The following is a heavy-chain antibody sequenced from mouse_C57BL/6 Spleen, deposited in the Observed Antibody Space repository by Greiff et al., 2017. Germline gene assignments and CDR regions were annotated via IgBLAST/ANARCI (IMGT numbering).Heavy chain of an antibody. D-gene: IGHD2-1*01. J-gene: IGHJ3*01. Sequence: EVHLVESGPGMVKPSQSLSLTCTVTGYSITSGYDWHWIRHFPGNKLEWMGYISYSGSTNYNPSLKSRISITHDTSKNHFFLKLNSVTTEDTATYYCAREGVYYGNAWFAYWGQGTLVTVSA. CDR1: GYSITSGYD. CDR2: ISYSGST. V-gene: IGHV3-1*01. CDR3: AREGVYYGNAWFAY.